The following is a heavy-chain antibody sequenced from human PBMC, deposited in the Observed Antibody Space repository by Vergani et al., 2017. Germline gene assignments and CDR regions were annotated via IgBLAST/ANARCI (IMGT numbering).Heavy chain of an antibody. Sequence: EVQLLESGGGLVQPGGSLRLSCAASGFTFSSYAMSWVRQAPGKGLEWVSAISGSGGSTYYADSVKGRFTISRDNSKNTLYLQMNSLRAEDTAVYYCAKGVVHSKRVFDWFDPWGQGTLVTGSA. J-gene: IGHJ5*02. D-gene: IGHD3-3*01. CDR1: GFTFSSYA. CDR2: ISGSGGST. V-gene: IGHV3-23*01. CDR3: AKGVVHSKRVFDWFDP.